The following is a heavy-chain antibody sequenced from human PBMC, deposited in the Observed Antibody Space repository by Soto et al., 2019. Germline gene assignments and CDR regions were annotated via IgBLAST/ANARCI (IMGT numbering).Heavy chain of an antibody. CDR1: GYTFTSSD. D-gene: IGHD3-10*01. V-gene: IGHV1-8*01. CDR2: MNPNSGKT. CDR3: ARDGVLRGVIVFLEY. Sequence: QVQLVQSGAEVQKPGASVKVSCKASGYTFTSSDINWLRQATGQGLEWMGWMNPNSGKTDYAQQFLSRGIMTSDTSIKTTYMELSSLTSEDKARYYCARDGVLRGVIVFLEYCGQGTLVTVSS. J-gene: IGHJ4*02.